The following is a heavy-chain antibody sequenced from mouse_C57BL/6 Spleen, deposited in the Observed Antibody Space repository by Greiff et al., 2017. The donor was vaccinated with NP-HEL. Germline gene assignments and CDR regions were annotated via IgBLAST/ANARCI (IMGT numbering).Heavy chain of an antibody. CDR3: ARSNGYDNFDY. Sequence: QVQLQQSGAELVRPGTSVKVSCKASGYAFTNYLIEWVKQRPGQGLEWIGVINPGSGGTNYNEKFKGKATLTADQSSSTAYMQLSSLTSEDSAVYFCARSNGYDNFDYWGQGTTLTVSS. CDR2: INPGSGGT. D-gene: IGHD2-2*01. V-gene: IGHV1-54*01. CDR1: GYAFTNYL. J-gene: IGHJ2*01.